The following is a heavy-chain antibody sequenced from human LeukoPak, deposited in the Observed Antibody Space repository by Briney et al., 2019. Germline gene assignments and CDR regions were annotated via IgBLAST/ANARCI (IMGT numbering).Heavy chain of an antibody. V-gene: IGHV3-30*02. D-gene: IGHD5-18*01. Sequence: GGSLRLSCAASGFIFSGCGMHWVRQAPGKGLEWVAFIWYDGRDKYYADSVKGQFTISRENSKNTLYLQMNSLRAEDTAVYYCAKGPYSYGSYFDYWGQGTLVTVSS. CDR3: AKGPYSYGSYFDY. J-gene: IGHJ4*02. CDR2: IWYDGRDK. CDR1: GFIFSGCG.